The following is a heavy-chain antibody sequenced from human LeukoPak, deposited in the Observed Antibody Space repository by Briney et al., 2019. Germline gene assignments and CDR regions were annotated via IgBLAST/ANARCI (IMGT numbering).Heavy chain of an antibody. Sequence: KPSETLSLTCTVSGGSISSSSFYWGWIGQSPGKGLEGIGSGYHSGTTYYNPSLESRVSIFIDTSKNQFSLKLSSVTAADTAVYYCARGSRDGYNTFDYWGQGTLVTVSS. CDR1: GGSISSSSFY. V-gene: IGHV4-39*01. D-gene: IGHD5-24*01. CDR2: GYHSGTT. CDR3: ARGSRDGYNTFDY. J-gene: IGHJ4*02.